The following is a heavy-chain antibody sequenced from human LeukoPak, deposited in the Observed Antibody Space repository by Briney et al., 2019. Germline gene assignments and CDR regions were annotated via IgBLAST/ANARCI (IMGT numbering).Heavy chain of an antibody. CDR2: INPNSGGA. J-gene: IGHJ4*02. Sequence: GASVKVSCKASGYTFTGYYMHWVRQAPGQGHEWMGWINPNSGGANYAQKFQGWVTMTRDTSISTAYMELSRLRSDDTAVYYCARVSAIVVVVAAILYFDYWGQGTLVTVSS. D-gene: IGHD2-15*01. CDR1: GYTFTGYY. V-gene: IGHV1-2*04. CDR3: ARVSAIVVVVAAILYFDY.